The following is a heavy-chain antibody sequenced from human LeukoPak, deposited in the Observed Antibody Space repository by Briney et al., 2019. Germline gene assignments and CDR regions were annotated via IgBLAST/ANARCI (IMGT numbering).Heavy chain of an antibody. CDR2: SYDCVDT. CDR3: ARAGPYYYDSGSSFDY. Sequence: PGGSLRLSCAASGFTVSNNYMTWGRQARGKGLEWVSVSYDCVDTYYPASVKARFTISRDNSKNTLYLQMNSLRAEDTAVYYCARAGPYYYDSGSSFDYWGQGTLVTVSS. J-gene: IGHJ4*02. V-gene: IGHV3-66*01. CDR1: GFTVSNNY. D-gene: IGHD3-10*01.